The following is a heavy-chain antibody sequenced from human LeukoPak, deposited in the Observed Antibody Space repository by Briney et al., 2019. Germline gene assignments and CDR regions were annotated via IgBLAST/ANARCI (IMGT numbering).Heavy chain of an antibody. J-gene: IGHJ4*02. CDR2: VYASGYS. D-gene: IGHD3-22*01. CDR3: ARDGLYSNGYSYFDY. V-gene: IGHV4-4*07. Sequence: SETLSLTCTVSGGSFSDYHWSWIRQPAGKRLGWIGRVYASGYSNYNPSLRSRVTMSLDTSKKQLSLRLSSVTAADTAVYYCARDGLYSNGYSYFDYWGQGTLVTVSP. CDR1: GGSFSDYH.